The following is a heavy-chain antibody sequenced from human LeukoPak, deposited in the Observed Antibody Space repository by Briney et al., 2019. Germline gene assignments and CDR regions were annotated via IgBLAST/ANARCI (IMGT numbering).Heavy chain of an antibody. Sequence: PGGSLRLSRAASGFTFRTYAMAWVRQAPGKGLEWVSAISGNGAGTQYADSVKGRFTISRDDSKNTLFLQMNSVRAEDTATYYCAKGSSTCYANAFYIWGQGTMVTVSS. CDR1: GFTFRTYA. CDR2: ISGNGAGT. V-gene: IGHV3-23*01. D-gene: IGHD2-2*01. J-gene: IGHJ3*02. CDR3: AKGSSTCYANAFYI.